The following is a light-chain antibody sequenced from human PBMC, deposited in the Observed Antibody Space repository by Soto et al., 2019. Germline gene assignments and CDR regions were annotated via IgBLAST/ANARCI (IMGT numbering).Light chain of an antibody. CDR2: GTS. CDR1: SSNIGAGYD. CDR3: QSYDSSVSKVV. V-gene: IGLV1-40*01. J-gene: IGLJ2*01. Sequence: QSVLTQPPSVSGAPGQRVTISCTGSSSNIGAGYDVHWYQQLPGTAPKLLIYGTSNRPSGVPDRFSGSKSGTSASLAITGLQSADDSDYYCQSYDSSVSKVVFGGGTKLTVL.